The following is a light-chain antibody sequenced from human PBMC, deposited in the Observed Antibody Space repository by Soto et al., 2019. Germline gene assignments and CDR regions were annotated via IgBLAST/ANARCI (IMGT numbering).Light chain of an antibody. V-gene: IGLV2-14*01. CDR3: QSYDSSLSGWGV. CDR2: EVT. J-gene: IGLJ1*01. CDR1: SSDVGGYDF. Sequence: QSVLAQPASVSGSPGQSITISCTGASSDVGGYDFVSWYQHHPGTPPKLIIYEVTHRPSGVPDRFSGSKSGTSASLAITGLQAEDEADYYCQSYDSSLSGWGVFGTGTKVTVL.